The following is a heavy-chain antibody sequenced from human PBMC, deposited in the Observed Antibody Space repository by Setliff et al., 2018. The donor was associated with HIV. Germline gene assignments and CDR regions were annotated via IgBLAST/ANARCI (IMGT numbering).Heavy chain of an antibody. Sequence: SETLSLTCTVSGGSISSGSYYWSWIRQPPGKGLEWIGEINHSGSTNYNPSLKSRVTISVDTSKNQFSLKLNSVTAADTAVYYCTVYNTGSSKDHYWGQGTPVTVSS. V-gene: IGHV4-39*07. J-gene: IGHJ4*02. D-gene: IGHD2-8*02. CDR2: INHSGST. CDR1: GGSISSGSYY. CDR3: TVYNTGSSKDHY.